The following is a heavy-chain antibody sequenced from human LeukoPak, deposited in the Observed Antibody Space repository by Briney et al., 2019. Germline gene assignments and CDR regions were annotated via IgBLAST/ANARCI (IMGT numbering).Heavy chain of an antibody. CDR3: ARLSGTYHGGFDY. CDR2: IYYSGST. D-gene: IGHD1-26*01. Sequence: SETLSLTCAVYGGSFSGYYWAWIRQPPGKGLEWIGTIYYSGSTYYNPSLKSRVTISVDTSKNQFSLKLSSVTAADTAVYFCARLSGTYHGGFDYWGQGTLVTVSS. CDR1: GGSFSGYY. V-gene: IGHV4-34*01. J-gene: IGHJ4*02.